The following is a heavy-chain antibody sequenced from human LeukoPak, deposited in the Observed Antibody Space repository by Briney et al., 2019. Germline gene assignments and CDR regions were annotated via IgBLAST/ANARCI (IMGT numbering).Heavy chain of an antibody. D-gene: IGHD5-18*01. J-gene: IGHJ4*02. CDR3: AREEGYSYGSGDY. CDR2: ISSSSSYV. V-gene: IGHV3-21*01. CDR1: GFAFSSYS. Sequence: KPGGSLRLSCAASGFAFSSYSMNWVRQAPGKGLEWVSSISSSSSYVYYADSVKGRFTISRDNAKNSLYLQMNSLRAEDTAVYYCAREEGYSYGSGDYWGQGTLVTVSS.